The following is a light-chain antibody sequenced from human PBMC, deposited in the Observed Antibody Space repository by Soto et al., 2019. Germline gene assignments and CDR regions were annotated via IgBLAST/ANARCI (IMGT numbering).Light chain of an antibody. Sequence: QSALTRPASVSGSPGESITISCTGTSSDVGGYDYVSWYQQLPGKAPKLMIYDVSNRPSGVSNRFSGSKSGTTASLTISGLQAEDEADYYCSSYTSSSTYVFGTGTRSPS. CDR3: SSYTSSSTYV. V-gene: IGLV2-14*01. CDR2: DVS. CDR1: SSDVGGYDY. J-gene: IGLJ1*01.